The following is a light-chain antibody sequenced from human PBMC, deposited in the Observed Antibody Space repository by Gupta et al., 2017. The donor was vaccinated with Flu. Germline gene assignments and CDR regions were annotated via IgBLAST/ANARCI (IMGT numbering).Light chain of an antibody. CDR1: QSVSDN. Sequence: AILSVSPGERATLSCRASQSVSDNLAWYQQKPGQAPRLLMYGASTRAAGIPARISGSGSGTEFTLTISGLQSEDFAVYYCQQYNKWPPLTFGGGTKVEIK. J-gene: IGKJ4*01. CDR3: QQYNKWPPLT. V-gene: IGKV3-15*01. CDR2: GAS.